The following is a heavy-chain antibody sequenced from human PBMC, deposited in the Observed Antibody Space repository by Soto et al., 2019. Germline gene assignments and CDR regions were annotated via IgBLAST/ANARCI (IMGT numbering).Heavy chain of an antibody. V-gene: IGHV5-51*01. CDR1: GDSFISYW. Sequence: GVLLRNFCRGSGDSFISYWIGWVRQMPGKGLECMGIIYPGDSDTRYSPSFQGQVTISADKSISTAYLQWSSLKASDTAMYYCARHAGYYDFWRGYPTEEYFDYWGQGTMVTVSS. J-gene: IGHJ4*02. CDR3: ARHAGYYDFWRGYPTEEYFDY. CDR2: IYPGDSDT. D-gene: IGHD3-3*01.